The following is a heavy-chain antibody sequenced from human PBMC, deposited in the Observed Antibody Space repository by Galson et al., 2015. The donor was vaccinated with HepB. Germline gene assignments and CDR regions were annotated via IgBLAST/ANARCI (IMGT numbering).Heavy chain of an antibody. V-gene: IGHV3-21*01. CDR1: GFTFSSYS. CDR2: ISSSSSYI. CDR3: ARGGSSWYYWYFDL. J-gene: IGHJ2*01. Sequence: SLRLSCAASGFTFSSYSMNWVRQAPGKGLEWVSSISSSSSYIYYADSMKGRFTISRDNAKNSLYLQMNSLRAEDTAVYYCARGGSSWYYWYFDLWGRGTLVTVSS. D-gene: IGHD6-13*01.